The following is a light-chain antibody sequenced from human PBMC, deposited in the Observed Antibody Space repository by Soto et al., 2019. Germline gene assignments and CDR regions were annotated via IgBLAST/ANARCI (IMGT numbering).Light chain of an antibody. CDR3: SSYTTTTRL. V-gene: IGLV2-14*01. CDR1: SSDIGSNNY. J-gene: IGLJ3*02. CDR2: EVS. Sequence: QSALTQPASVSGSPGQSITISCTGTSSDIGSNNYVSWFQQRPGKAPTLIIYEVSNRPSGVSTHFSGSKSGNTASLTISGLLPEDEAEYYCSSYTTTTRLFDGGTKLTVL.